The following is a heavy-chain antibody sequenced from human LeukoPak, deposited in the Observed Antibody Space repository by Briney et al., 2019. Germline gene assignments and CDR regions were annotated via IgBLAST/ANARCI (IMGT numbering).Heavy chain of an antibody. Sequence: GESLKISCKGSGYSFTSYWIGWVRQMPGKGLEWMGVIYPGDSDTRYSPSFQGQVTISADKSISTAYLQWSSLKASDTAMYYCARSYSSSWSGFDPWGKGTLVTVSS. CDR1: GYSFTSYW. V-gene: IGHV5-51*01. D-gene: IGHD6-13*01. J-gene: IGHJ5*02. CDR2: IYPGDSDT. CDR3: ARSYSSSWSGFDP.